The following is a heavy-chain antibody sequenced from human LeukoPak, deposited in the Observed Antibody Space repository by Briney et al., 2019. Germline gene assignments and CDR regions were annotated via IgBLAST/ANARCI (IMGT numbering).Heavy chain of an antibody. J-gene: IGHJ5*02. V-gene: IGHV3-7*01. CDR1: GFTFSSYW. CDR2: IKQDGSEK. Sequence: PGGSLRLSCAASGFTFSSYWMSWVRQAPGKGLEWVANIKQDGSEKYYVDSVKGRFTISRDNAKNSLYLQMNSLRAEDTAVYYCARQRWLQLQVWFDPWGQGTLVTVSS. CDR3: ARQRWLQLQVWFDP. D-gene: IGHD5-24*01.